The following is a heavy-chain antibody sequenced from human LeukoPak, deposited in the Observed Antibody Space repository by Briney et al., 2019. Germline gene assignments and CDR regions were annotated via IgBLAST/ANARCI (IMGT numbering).Heavy chain of an antibody. V-gene: IGHV3-23*01. CDR1: GFTFSIYA. CDR3: AKRYYDFPLDY. D-gene: IGHD3-3*01. J-gene: IGHJ4*02. Sequence: GGSLRLSCAASGFTFSIYAMNWVRQAPGKGLEWVSSMSANGAETHYADSVKGRFTISRDNSKNTLYLQINNPRVEDTAVYYCAKRYYDFPLDYWGQGTLVTVSS. CDR2: MSANGAET.